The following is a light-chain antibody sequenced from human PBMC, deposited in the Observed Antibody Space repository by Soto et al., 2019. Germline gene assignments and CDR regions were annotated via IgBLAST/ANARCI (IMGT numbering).Light chain of an antibody. CDR2: EVT. CDR3: SSFASSNTWV. Sequence: QSALTQPPSASGSPGQSVTISCTGTSSDVGAYNYVSWYQQHAGKAPKLVIYEVTKRPSGVPDRFSGSKSANTAPLTVSGLQAEDEAAYYCSSFASSNTWVFGGGTQLTVL. J-gene: IGLJ3*02. V-gene: IGLV2-8*01. CDR1: SSDVGAYNY.